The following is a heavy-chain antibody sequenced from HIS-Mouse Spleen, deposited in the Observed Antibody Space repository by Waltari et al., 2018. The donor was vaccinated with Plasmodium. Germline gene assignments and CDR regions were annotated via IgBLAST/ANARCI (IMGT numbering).Heavy chain of an antibody. J-gene: IGHJ3*02. CDR3: ARGRWNHAFDI. D-gene: IGHD1-1*01. V-gene: IGHV3-13*01. CDR2: IGTAGDT. Sequence: EVRLVESGGVLVQPGGSLRLPCAASGFPFRSYDMHWVRQATGKGLEWVSAIGTAGDTYYPGSVKGRFTISRENAKNSLYLQMNSLRAGDTAVYYCARGRWNHAFDIWGQGTMVTVSS. CDR1: GFPFRSYD.